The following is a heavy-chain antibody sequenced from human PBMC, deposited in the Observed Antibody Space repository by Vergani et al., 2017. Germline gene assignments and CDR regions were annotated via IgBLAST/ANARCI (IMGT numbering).Heavy chain of an antibody. J-gene: IGHJ4*02. CDR3: TRHVPCGDGACLHFDH. Sequence: EVMLVPSGAEVKKPGASLKISCTYSESSFISNEIAWVRQMSGKGLQWMGNINPIDSKIAYSPSFQGQAIMSLDKSITTAYLQWRSLKASDTAIYYCTRHVPCGDGACLHFDHWGQGTQVTVSS. CDR2: INPIDSKI. CDR1: ESSFISNE. V-gene: IGHV5-51*01. D-gene: IGHD2-21*01.